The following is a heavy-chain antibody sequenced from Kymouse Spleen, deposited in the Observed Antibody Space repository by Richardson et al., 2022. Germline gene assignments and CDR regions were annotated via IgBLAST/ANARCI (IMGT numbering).Heavy chain of an antibody. D-gene: IGHD1-26*01. Sequence: QVQLVESGGGVVQPGRSLRLSCAASGFTFSSYGMHWVRQAPGKGLEWVAVISYDGSNKYYADSVKGRFTISRDNSKNTLYLQMNSLRAEDTAVYYCAKDGVGATTWFDYWGQGTLVTVSS. CDR1: GFTFSSYG. J-gene: IGHJ4*02. CDR2: ISYDGSNK. V-gene: IGHV3-30*18. CDR3: AKDGVGATTWFDY.